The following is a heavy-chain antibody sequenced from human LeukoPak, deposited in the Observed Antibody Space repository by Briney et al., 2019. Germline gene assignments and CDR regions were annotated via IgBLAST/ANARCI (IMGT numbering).Heavy chain of an antibody. V-gene: IGHV4-59*01. CDR2: IYYSGST. Sequence: SETLSLTRTVSCVPISSYYWSWIRQPPGKGLVGIGYIYYSGSTNYNPSLKSRVTISVDTSNNQFSLKLSSVTAADTAVYFCARGGASSWIQLWSLYYGMDVWGQGTTVTVSS. J-gene: IGHJ6*02. D-gene: IGHD5-18*01. CDR1: CVPISSYY. CDR3: ARGGASSWIQLWSLYYGMDV.